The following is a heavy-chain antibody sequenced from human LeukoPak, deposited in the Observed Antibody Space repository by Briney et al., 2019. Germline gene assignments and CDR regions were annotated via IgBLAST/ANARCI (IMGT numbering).Heavy chain of an antibody. CDR3: ARQVKNYGGNSCAFDI. D-gene: IGHD4-23*01. CDR1: GGSISSYY. V-gene: IGHV4-4*09. J-gene: IGHJ3*02. CDR2: IYTSGST. Sequence: SETLSLTCTVSGGSISSYYWSWIRQPPGKGLEWIGYIYTSGSTNYNPSLKSRVTISVDTSKNQLSLKLSSVTAADTAVYYCARQVKNYGGNSCAFDIWGQGTMVTVSS.